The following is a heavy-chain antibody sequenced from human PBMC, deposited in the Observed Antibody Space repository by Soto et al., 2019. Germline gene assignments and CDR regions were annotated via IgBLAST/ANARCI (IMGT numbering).Heavy chain of an antibody. Sequence: EVQLVESGGDLVQPGGSLRLSCAASGFTFSTYSMNWVRLAPGKGLEWISYISSGSTTIYYADSVRGRFTISRDNAKNSLDLQMNSLRGEETAVYCCAREPCGRGGSWVWLSREYYSDVDVWGKGTGVTVSS. CDR3: AREPCGRGGSWVWLSREYYSDVDV. V-gene: IGHV3-48*01. CDR1: GFTFSTYS. J-gene: IGHJ6*03. D-gene: IGHD2-15*01. CDR2: ISSGSTTI.